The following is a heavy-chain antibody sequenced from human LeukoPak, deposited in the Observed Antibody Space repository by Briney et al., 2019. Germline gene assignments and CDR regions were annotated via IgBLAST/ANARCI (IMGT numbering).Heavy chain of an antibody. CDR2: IYYSGST. CDR3: TRGSIAYYYMDV. J-gene: IGHJ6*03. V-gene: IGHV4-59*01. CDR1: GGSISSYY. D-gene: IGHD3-22*01. Sequence: SETLSLTCTVSGGSISSYYWSWIRQPPGKGLEWIGNIYYSGSTNYNPSLKSRVTISVDTSKDQFSLKLSSVTAADTAVYYCTRGSIAYYYMDVWGKGTTVTVSS.